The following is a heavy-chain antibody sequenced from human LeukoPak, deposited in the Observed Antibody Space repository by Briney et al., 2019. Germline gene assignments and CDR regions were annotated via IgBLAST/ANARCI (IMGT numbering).Heavy chain of an antibody. V-gene: IGHV3-53*01. J-gene: IGHJ4*02. Sequence: GGSLRLSCAVSGFTVSSNYMSWVRQALGKGLEWVSVIYSGGSTYYTDSVKGRFTISRDNSKNTLFLQMNTLRAEDTAVYYCARGVVSGYADFDYWGQGTLVTVSS. CDR3: ARGVVSGYADFDY. CDR2: IYSGGST. CDR1: GFTVSSNY. D-gene: IGHD5-12*01.